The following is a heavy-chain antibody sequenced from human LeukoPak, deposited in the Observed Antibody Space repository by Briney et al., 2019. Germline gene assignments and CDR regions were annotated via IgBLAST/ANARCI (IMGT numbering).Heavy chain of an antibody. CDR2: IYHSGST. J-gene: IGHJ5*02. V-gene: IGHV4-4*02. CDR1: GGSISSSNW. CDR3: ARLSVTTRRFDP. Sequence: SETLSLTCAVSGGSISSSNWWSWVRQPPGKGLEWIGEIYHSGSTNYNPSLKSRVTISVDTSKNQFSLKLSSVTAADTAVYYCARLSVTTRRFDPWGQGTLVTVSS. D-gene: IGHD4-17*01.